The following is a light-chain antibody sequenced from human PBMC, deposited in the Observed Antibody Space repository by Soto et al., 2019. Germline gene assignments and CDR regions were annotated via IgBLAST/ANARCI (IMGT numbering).Light chain of an antibody. Sequence: ELGLTQSRATLSVSPGEIATLSCRASHSVSSNLAWYQRTAGPAPRLLIYGASRRATGIPDRFSGSGSGKDFPLTISRLEPEDFAVYYCQQYGRSPVAFGQGTKVDIK. CDR3: QQYGRSPVA. CDR1: HSVSSN. J-gene: IGKJ1*01. CDR2: GAS. V-gene: IGKV3-20*01.